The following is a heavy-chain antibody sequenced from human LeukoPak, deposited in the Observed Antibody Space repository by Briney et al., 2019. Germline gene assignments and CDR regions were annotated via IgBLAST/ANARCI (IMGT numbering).Heavy chain of an antibody. D-gene: IGHD3-10*01. J-gene: IGHJ4*02. Sequence: ASVKVSCKASGYTFTSFDINWVRQATGQGLEWMGWMNPNSGNTGYAQKFQGRVTITRNTSISTAYMELSSLRSEDTAVYYCARAPLYGSGSYLDYWGQGTLVTASS. CDR2: MNPNSGNT. CDR1: GYTFTSFD. V-gene: IGHV1-8*03. CDR3: ARAPLYGSGSYLDY.